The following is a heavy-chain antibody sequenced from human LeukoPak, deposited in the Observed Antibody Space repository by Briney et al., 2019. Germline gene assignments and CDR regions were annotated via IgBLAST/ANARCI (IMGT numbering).Heavy chain of an antibody. D-gene: IGHD1-26*01. CDR3: ATPGGVGDTKFDY. CDR2: MNPNSGNT. V-gene: IGHV1-8*01. Sequence: GASVKVSCKASGYTFTSYDINWVRQVTGQGLEWMGWMNPNSGNTGYAQKFEGRVTMSRNTSISTAYMELSSLRSEDTAVYYCATPGGVGDTKFDYWGQGTLVTVSS. J-gene: IGHJ4*02. CDR1: GYTFTSYD.